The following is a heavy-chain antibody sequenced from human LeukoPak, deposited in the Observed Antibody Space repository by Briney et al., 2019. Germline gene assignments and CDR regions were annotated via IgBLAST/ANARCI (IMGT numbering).Heavy chain of an antibody. CDR2: IKEDGSAK. CDR3: ASRYYDSSRYYQYYFDY. D-gene: IGHD3-22*01. CDR1: GLTFSSYW. V-gene: IGHV3-7*03. J-gene: IGHJ4*02. Sequence: GGSLRLSCAASGLTFSSYWMTWVRLAPGKGLEWVANIKEDGSAKNYVDSVKGRFTISRDNAKDSLYLQMDSLRSEDTAVYYCASRYYDSSRYYQYYFDYWGQGTLVTVSS.